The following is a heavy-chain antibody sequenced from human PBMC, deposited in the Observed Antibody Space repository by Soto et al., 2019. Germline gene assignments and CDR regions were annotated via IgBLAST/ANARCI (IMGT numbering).Heavy chain of an antibody. Sequence: PSETLSLTCTVSGGSISSSSYYWGWIRQPPGKGLEWIGSIYYSGSTYYNPSLESRVTISVDTSKNQFSLKLSSVTAADTAVYYCARQGYSSSYYYYGMDVWGQGTTVTVSS. CDR3: ARQGYSSSYYYYGMDV. J-gene: IGHJ6*02. D-gene: IGHD6-6*01. CDR1: GGSISSSSYY. V-gene: IGHV4-39*01. CDR2: IYYSGST.